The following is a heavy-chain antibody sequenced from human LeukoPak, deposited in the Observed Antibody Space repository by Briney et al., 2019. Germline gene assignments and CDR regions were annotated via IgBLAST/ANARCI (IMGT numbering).Heavy chain of an antibody. CDR2: IYSGDDT. V-gene: IGHV3-53*01. Sequence: GGSLRLSCAASGFTVSSNYVSWVRQAPGKGLEWVSVIYSGDDTSYADSVKGRFTISRDNSKNTLYLQMKSLRAEDTAVYYCARDCSGSHVQLCGMDVWGQGTTFTVSS. D-gene: IGHD1-26*01. CDR1: GFTVSSNY. CDR3: ARDCSGSHVQLCGMDV. J-gene: IGHJ6*02.